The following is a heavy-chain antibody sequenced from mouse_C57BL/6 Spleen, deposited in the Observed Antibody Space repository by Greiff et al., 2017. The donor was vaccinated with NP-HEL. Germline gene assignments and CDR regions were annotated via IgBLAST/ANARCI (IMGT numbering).Heavy chain of an antibody. J-gene: IGHJ3*01. V-gene: IGHV1-53*01. Sequence: QVQLKQPGTELVKPGASVKLSCKASGYTFTSYWMHWVKQRPGQGLEWIGNINPSNGGTNYNEKFKSKATLTVDKSSSTAYMQLSSLTSEDSAVYYCARSGIYYGNSFDYWGQGTLVTVSA. CDR2: INPSNGGT. CDR3: ARSGIYYGNSFDY. D-gene: IGHD2-1*01. CDR1: GYTFTSYW.